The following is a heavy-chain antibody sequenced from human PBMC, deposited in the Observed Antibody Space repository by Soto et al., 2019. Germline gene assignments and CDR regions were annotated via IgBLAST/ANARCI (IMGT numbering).Heavy chain of an antibody. D-gene: IGHD1-1*01. CDR1: GGSISSSNW. Sequence: PSETLSLTCAVSGGSISSSNWWSWVRQPPGKGLEWIGYIYYSGSTYYNPPLKSRVTISVDTSKNQLSLKLSSVTAADTAVYNWNDGFFDYWGQGTLVAVSS. CDR2: IYYSGST. CDR3: NDGFFDY. J-gene: IGHJ4*02. V-gene: IGHV4-4*02.